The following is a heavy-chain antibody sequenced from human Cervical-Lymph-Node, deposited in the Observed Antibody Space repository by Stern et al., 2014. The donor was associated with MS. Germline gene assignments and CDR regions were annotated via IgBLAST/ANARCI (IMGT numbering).Heavy chain of an antibody. V-gene: IGHV3-13*01. CDR2: VGTAGDT. D-gene: IGHD4-17*01. CDR1: GFTFSRYD. Sequence: EVQLVESGGGLVQPGGSLRLSCAASGFTFSRYDMHWVRQPTGKGLEWVSAVGTAGDTYYADSVKGRFTISRENAKNSFFLQMNSLRVGDTAVYYCASWTVTTGFDYWGLGTLVTVSS. J-gene: IGHJ4*01. CDR3: ASWTVTTGFDY.